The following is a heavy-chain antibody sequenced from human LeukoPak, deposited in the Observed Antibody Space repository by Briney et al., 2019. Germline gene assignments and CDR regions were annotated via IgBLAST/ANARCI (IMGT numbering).Heavy chain of an antibody. Sequence: GGSLRLSCAASGFTFSSYGMHWVRQAPGKGLEWVAVISYDGSNKYYADSVKGRFTISGDNSKNTLYLQMNSLRAEDTAVYYCAKGKGRGSYGDGGGYYFDYWGQGTLVTVSS. CDR1: GFTFSSYG. CDR2: ISYDGSNK. V-gene: IGHV3-30*18. J-gene: IGHJ4*02. CDR3: AKGKGRGSYGDGGGYYFDY. D-gene: IGHD1-26*01.